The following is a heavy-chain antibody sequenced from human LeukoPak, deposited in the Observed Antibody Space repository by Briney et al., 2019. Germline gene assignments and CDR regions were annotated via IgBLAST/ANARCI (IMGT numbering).Heavy chain of an antibody. CDR2: ISWNSGSI. D-gene: IGHD6-13*01. CDR1: GFTFDNYA. CDR3: AKDNSYSSSWTDY. V-gene: IGHV3-9*01. Sequence: GRSLRLSCAASGFTFDNYAMHWVRQAPGKGLEWVSGISWNSGSIGYADSVKGRFTISRDNAKNSLYLQMNSLRAEDTALYYCAKDNSYSSSWTDYWGQGTLVTVSS. J-gene: IGHJ4*02.